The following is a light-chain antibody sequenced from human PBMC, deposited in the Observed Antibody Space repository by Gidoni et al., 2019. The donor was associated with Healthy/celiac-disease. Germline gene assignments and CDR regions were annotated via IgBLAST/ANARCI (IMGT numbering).Light chain of an antibody. CDR3: SSYTSSSTLV. Sequence: QSALTQPASVSGSPGQSITISCTGTSSDVGGYNYVSWYKQHPGKAPKLMMYDVSNRPSGGSNRFSGSKSGNTSSLTISGLQAEDEADYYCSSYTSSSTLVFGGGTKLTVL. CDR2: DVS. V-gene: IGLV2-14*01. CDR1: SSDVGGYNY. J-gene: IGLJ2*01.